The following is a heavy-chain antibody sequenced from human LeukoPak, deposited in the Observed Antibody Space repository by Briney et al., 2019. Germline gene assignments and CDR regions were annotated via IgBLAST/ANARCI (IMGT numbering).Heavy chain of an antibody. V-gene: IGHV1-2*02. Sequence: ASVKVSCKASGYTFTGHYIHWVRQAPGQGLEWMGWINPNTGGTIYAQNFQGRVTMTRDTSIRTAYMELSSLRPDDTAVYYCARDEASGPGDYWGQGTLVTVSS. D-gene: IGHD7-27*01. J-gene: IGHJ4*02. CDR3: ARDEASGPGDY. CDR1: GYTFTGHY. CDR2: INPNTGGT.